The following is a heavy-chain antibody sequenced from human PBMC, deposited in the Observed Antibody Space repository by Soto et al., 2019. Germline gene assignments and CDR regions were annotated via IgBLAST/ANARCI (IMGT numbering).Heavy chain of an antibody. J-gene: IGHJ6*02. CDR3: AGVGIVVVPAAIFYYYGMDV. CDR1: GYTFTSYG. V-gene: IGHV1-18*01. D-gene: IGHD2-2*03. CDR2: ISAYNGNT. Sequence: QVQLVQSGAEVKKPGASVKVSCKASGYTFTSYGISWVRQAPGQGLEWMGWISAYNGNTNYAQKLQGRVTMTTDTSTSTAYMELRSLRSDDTAVYYCAGVGIVVVPAAIFYYYGMDVWGQGTTVTVSS.